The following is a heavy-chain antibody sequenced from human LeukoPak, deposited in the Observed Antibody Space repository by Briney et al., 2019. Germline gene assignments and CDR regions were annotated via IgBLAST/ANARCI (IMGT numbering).Heavy chain of an antibody. CDR3: ATGYSSGWYFYFQH. CDR2: IKQDGSEK. Sequence: GGSLRLSCEASGLTFNKYWMTWVRQAPGKGLEWLANIKQDGSEKNYVDSVKGRFTISRDNAKNSLSLRMNSLSAEDTAVYYCATGYSSGWYFYFQHWGQGSLVSVSS. CDR1: GLTFNKYW. V-gene: IGHV3-7*01. J-gene: IGHJ1*01. D-gene: IGHD6-19*01.